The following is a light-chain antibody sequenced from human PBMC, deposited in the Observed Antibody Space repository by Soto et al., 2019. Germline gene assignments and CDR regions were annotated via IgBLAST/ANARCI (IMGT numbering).Light chain of an antibody. V-gene: IGKV3-11*01. CDR2: DAS. CDR1: QSVGTY. CDR3: QHRVNCLT. Sequence: EIVLTQSPAILSLSPEERATLSCRASQSVGTYLDWYQQKLGQAPRLLIYDASNMAIGIPARFSGSGSGTDSPLTISILEPEDVTVYYCQHRVNCLTFGGGTKVEL. J-gene: IGKJ4*01.